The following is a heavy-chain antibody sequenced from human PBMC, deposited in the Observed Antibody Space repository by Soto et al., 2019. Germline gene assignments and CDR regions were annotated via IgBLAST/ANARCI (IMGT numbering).Heavy chain of an antibody. D-gene: IGHD3-9*01. Sequence: GESLKISCKGSGYSFTSYWISWVRQMPGKGLEWMGRIDPSDSYTNYSPSFQGHVTISADKSISTAYLQWSSLKASDTAMYYCAKTYYDILTGYQSPFYWRQGTLVTVSS. CDR3: AKTYYDILTGYQSPFY. CDR2: IDPSDSYT. V-gene: IGHV5-10-1*01. CDR1: GYSFTSYW. J-gene: IGHJ4*02.